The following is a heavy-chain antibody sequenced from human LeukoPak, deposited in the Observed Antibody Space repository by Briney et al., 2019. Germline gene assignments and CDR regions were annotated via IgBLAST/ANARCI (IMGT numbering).Heavy chain of an antibody. CDR3: ARFPYHYYYGMDV. CDR1: GGSIRSSNW. CDR2: IYHSGST. J-gene: IGHJ6*02. V-gene: IGHV4-4*02. Sequence: PSETLSLTCAVSGGSIRSSNWWSWVRQPPGKGLEWIGEIYHSGSTNYNPSLKSRVTITVDKSKNQFSLKLSSVTAADTAVYYCARFPYHYYYGMDVWGQRTTVTVSS.